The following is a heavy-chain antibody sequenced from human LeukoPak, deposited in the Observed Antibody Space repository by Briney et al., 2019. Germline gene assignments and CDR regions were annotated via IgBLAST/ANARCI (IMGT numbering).Heavy chain of an antibody. V-gene: IGHV3-23*01. J-gene: IGHJ4*02. CDR2: ISGSGGRP. D-gene: IGHD2-2*01. Sequence: GGSLRLSCAASGFTFSSCAMSWVRQAPGKGLEWVSAISGSGGRPYYADSVKGRFTISRDNSKNTLYLQMNSLRAQDPAVQYCARHPEPGYCSSTSCHESYFDYWGQGTLVTVSS. CDR1: GFTFSSCA. CDR3: ARHPEPGYCSSTSCHESYFDY.